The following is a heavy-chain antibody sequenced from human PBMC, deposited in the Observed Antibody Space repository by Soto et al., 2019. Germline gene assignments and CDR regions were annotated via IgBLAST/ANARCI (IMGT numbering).Heavy chain of an antibody. CDR2: ISAYNGNT. CDR3: ATGAYCGGDCYSYWYFDL. V-gene: IGHV1-18*01. Sequence: QVQLVQSGAEVKKPGASVKVSCKASGYTFTSYGISWVRQAPGQGLEWIGWISAYNGNTNYAQKLQGRVTMTTDTSTSTAYMELRSLRSDDTAGYYCATGAYCGGDCYSYWYFDLWGRGTLVTVSS. J-gene: IGHJ2*01. CDR1: GYTFTSYG. D-gene: IGHD2-21*02.